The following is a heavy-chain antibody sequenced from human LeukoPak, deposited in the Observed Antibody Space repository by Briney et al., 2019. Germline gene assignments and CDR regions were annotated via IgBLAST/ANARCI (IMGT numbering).Heavy chain of an antibody. CDR3: AKVIDSSGY. J-gene: IGHJ4*02. V-gene: IGHV3-23*01. CDR1: GYSFTSYW. Sequence: GESLKISCKGSGYSFTSYWIAWVRQAPGKGLEWVSAISGSGGSTYYADSVKGRFTISRDNSKNTLYLQMNSLRAEDTAVYYCAKVIDSSGYWGQGTLVTVSS. CDR2: ISGSGGST. D-gene: IGHD6-25*01.